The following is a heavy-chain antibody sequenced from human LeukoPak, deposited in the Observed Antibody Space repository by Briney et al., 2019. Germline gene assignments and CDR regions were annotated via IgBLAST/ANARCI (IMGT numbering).Heavy chain of an antibody. CDR2: IQYDGSNE. D-gene: IGHD2-8*01. J-gene: IGHJ6*03. V-gene: IGHV3-30*18. CDR3: AKDRCSNGIGCYYYYMDV. CDR1: RFTFNRYG. Sequence: PGRSLRLSCTASRFTFNRYGMHWVRQAPGKGLEWVAYIQYDGSNEQYADSVKGRFSISRDSSKNILYLQMNSLRAEDTTIYYCAKDRCSNGIGCYYYYMDVWGKGTTVTISS.